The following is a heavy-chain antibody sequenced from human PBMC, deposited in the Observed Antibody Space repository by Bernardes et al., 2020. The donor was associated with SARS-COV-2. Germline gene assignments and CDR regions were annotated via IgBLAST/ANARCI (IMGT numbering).Heavy chain of an antibody. CDR3: ARGEVLRFLEWLSPQYYYYGMDV. V-gene: IGHV3-33*01. Sequence: GGSLRLSCAASGFTFSSSGMHWVRQAPGKGLEWVAVLWYDGSNQYYADSVKGRFTISRDNSKNTLYLQMNSLRAEDTAVYYCARGEVLRFLEWLSPQYYYYGMDVWCQGTTVTVSS. CDR2: LWYDGSNQ. CDR1: GFTFSSSG. J-gene: IGHJ6*02. D-gene: IGHD3-3*01.